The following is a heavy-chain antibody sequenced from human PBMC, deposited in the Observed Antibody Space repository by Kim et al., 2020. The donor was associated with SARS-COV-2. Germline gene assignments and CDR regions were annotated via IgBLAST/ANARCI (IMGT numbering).Heavy chain of an antibody. J-gene: IGHJ3*02. D-gene: IGHD5-12*01. V-gene: IGHV1-69*04. Sequence: QKFQGRVTITADKSTSTAYMELSSLRSEDTAVYYCARDSSGYDLGAFDIWGQGTMVTVSS. CDR3: ARDSSGYDLGAFDI.